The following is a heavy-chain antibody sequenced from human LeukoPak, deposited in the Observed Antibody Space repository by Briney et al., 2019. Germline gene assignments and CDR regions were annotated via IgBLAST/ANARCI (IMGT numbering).Heavy chain of an antibody. CDR1: GGSISSSSYY. CDR2: IYYSGST. D-gene: IGHD2-2*01. V-gene: IGHV4-39*07. Sequence: ESSETLSLTCTVSGGSISSSSYYWGWIRQPPGKGLEWIGSIYYSGSTYYNPSLKSRVTISVDTSKNQFSLKLSSVTAADTAVYYCARDSRNLDVVPAAIAEGMDVWGQGTTVTVSS. CDR3: ARDSRNLDVVPAAIAEGMDV. J-gene: IGHJ6*02.